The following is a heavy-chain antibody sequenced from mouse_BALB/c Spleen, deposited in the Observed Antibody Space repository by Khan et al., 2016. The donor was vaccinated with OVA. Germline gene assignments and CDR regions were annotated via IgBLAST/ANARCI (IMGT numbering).Heavy chain of an antibody. CDR2: INTYTGEP. J-gene: IGHJ4*01. V-gene: IGHV9-3-1*01. Sequence: QIQLVQSGPELKKPGETVKISCKTSGYTFTNYGMNWVKQAPGKVLKWMGWINTYTGEPTYADDFKGRFAFFLETFAITAYFQINNLKNEETATYLGARPPDCSYVMIYWGQGTSVTVSS. CDR3: ARPPDCSYVMIY. CDR1: GYTFTNYG.